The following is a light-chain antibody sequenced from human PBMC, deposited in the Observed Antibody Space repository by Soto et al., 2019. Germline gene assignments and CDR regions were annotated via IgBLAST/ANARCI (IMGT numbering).Light chain of an antibody. Sequence: DIVMTQSPDSLAVSLGERATINCKSSQSVLYSSNNKNYLVWYQQKPGQPPKELIYWASTRESGVPDRFSGSGSGTDFTLTISSLQAEDVAVYFCQQYYSTPHTFGQGTRLEIK. V-gene: IGKV4-1*01. CDR2: WAS. J-gene: IGKJ5*01. CDR3: QQYYSTPHT. CDR1: QSVLYSSNNKNY.